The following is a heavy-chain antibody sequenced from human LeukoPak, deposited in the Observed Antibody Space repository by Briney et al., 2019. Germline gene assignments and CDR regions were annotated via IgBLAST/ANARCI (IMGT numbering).Heavy chain of an antibody. CDR2: VNHSGST. J-gene: IGHJ6*03. Sequence: SETLSLTCTVSGGSVSRSPYYWGWIRQPPGKGLEWIGEVNHSGSTNYNPSLKSRVTISVDTSKNQFSLKVSSVTAADTAVYYCARARFTAAATYYYNMDVWGKGTTVTVSS. CDR3: ARARFTAAATYYYNMDV. V-gene: IGHV4-39*07. D-gene: IGHD6-13*01. CDR1: GGSVSRSPYY.